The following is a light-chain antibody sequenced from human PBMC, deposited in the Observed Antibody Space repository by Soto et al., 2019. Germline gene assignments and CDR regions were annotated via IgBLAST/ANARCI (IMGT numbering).Light chain of an antibody. Sequence: ERVLTQSPGTLSLSPGERATLSCRASQSVSSNYLAWYQQKPGQAPRLLIYGASTRATGIPDRFSGSGSRTDFTLTISRLEPEDSAVYYGQQYGSSPTWTFGQGTKVEIK. V-gene: IGKV3-20*01. CDR3: QQYGSSPTWT. CDR2: GAS. J-gene: IGKJ1*01. CDR1: QSVSSNY.